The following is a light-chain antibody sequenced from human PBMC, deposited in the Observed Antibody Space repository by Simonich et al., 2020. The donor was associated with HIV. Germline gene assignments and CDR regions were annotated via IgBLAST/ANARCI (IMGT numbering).Light chain of an antibody. CDR3: QQYYSIPLT. CDR2: GAS. V-gene: IGKV4-1*01. CDR1: RTILYSPNNKNY. J-gene: IGKJ4*01. Sequence: DIVMTQSPDSLAVSLGERATINRKYSRTILYSPNNKNYLAWYQQKPGPPPKLLIYGASTLESGVPDRFSASGSGTDFTLTISSLQAEDVAVYYCQQYYSIPLTFGGGTKVEIK.